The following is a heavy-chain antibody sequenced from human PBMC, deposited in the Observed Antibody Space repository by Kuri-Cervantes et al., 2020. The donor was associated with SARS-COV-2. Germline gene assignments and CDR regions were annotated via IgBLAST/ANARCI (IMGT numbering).Heavy chain of an antibody. J-gene: IGHJ4*02. V-gene: IGHV3-66*01. D-gene: IGHD2-2*01. CDR3: ARGRREYQLLFEGFGY. Sequence: GESLKISCAASGFTFSSYWMSWVRQAPGKGLEWVSVIYSGGSTYYADSVKGRFTISRENAKNSLYLQMNSLRAGDTAVYYCARGRREYQLLFEGFGYWGQGTLVTVSS. CDR2: IYSGGST. CDR1: GFTFSSYW.